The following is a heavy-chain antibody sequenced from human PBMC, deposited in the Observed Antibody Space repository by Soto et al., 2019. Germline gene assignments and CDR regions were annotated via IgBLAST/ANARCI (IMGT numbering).Heavy chain of an antibody. CDR1: GGSISSGDDA. V-gene: IGHV4-30-4*01. D-gene: IGHD1-1*01. CDR3: ARDGPRRRPRGMDV. CDR2: IYYSGST. J-gene: IGHJ6*02. Sequence: QVHLQESGPGRVKPSQTLSLTCTVSGGSISSGDDAWGGTRQPQGKGLEWMGYIYYSGSTYYNPSLKSRVTISVDTSKNQFSLKLSSVTAADTAVYYCARDGPRRRPRGMDVWGQGTTVTVSS.